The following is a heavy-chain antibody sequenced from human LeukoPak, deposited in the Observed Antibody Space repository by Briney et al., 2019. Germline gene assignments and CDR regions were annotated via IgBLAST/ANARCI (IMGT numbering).Heavy chain of an antibody. CDR1: GGTFSSYA. CDR2: IISIFGTA. J-gene: IGHJ4*02. Sequence: SVKVSCKASGGTFSSYAISWVRQAPGQGLEWMGGIISIFGTANYAQKFQGRVTITADESTSTAYMELSSLRSEDTAVYYCARVIYKGTSGSYYNVPDYWGQGTLVTVSS. D-gene: IGHD3-10*01. CDR3: ARVIYKGTSGSYYNVPDY. V-gene: IGHV1-69*13.